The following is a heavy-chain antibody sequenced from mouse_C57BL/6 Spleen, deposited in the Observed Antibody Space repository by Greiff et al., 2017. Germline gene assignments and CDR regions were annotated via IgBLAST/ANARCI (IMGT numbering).Heavy chain of an antibody. CDR3: AHSYYAMDY. J-gene: IGHJ4*01. Sequence: VQLQQSGPELVKPGASVKMSCKASGYTFTDYNMHWLKQSHGKSLEWIGYINPNNGGTSYNQKFKGKATLTVNKSSSTAYMELRSLTSEDSAVYYCAHSYYAMDYWGQGTSVTGSS. CDR1: GYTFTDYN. V-gene: IGHV1-22*01. CDR2: INPNNGGT.